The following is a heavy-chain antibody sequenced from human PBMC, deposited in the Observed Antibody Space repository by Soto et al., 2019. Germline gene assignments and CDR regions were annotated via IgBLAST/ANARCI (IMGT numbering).Heavy chain of an antibody. CDR2: IKQDGSEK. CDR1: GFTSSSYW. D-gene: IGHD2-21*01. J-gene: IGHJ1*01. V-gene: IGHV3-7*01. Sequence: EVQLVESGGGLVQPGGSLRLSCAASGFTSSSYWMSWVRQAPGKGLEWVANIKQDGSEKYYVDSVKGRFTISRDNAKNSLYLQMNSLRAEDTAVYYCARDRRAYCGGDCREYFQHWGQGTLVTVSS. CDR3: ARDRRAYCGGDCREYFQH.